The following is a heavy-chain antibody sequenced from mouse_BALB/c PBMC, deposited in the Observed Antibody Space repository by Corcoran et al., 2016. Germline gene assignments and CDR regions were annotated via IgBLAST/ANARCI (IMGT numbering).Heavy chain of an antibody. CDR2: INPYNGAT. V-gene: IGHV1-26*01. Sequence: EVQLQQSGPELVKPGASVTISCKASGYSFTGYYMHWVKQSHVKSLEWIGRINPYNGATSYNQNFKDKASLTVDKSSSTAYMELHSLTSEDSAVYYCARGPYAMDYWGQGTSVTVSS. CDR3: ARGPYAMDY. CDR1: GYSFTGYY. J-gene: IGHJ4*01.